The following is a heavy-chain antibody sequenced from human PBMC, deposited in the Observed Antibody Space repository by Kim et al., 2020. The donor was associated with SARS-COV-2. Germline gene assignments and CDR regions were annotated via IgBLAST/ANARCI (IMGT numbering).Heavy chain of an antibody. CDR2: VYHSGST. V-gene: IGHV4-4*02. CDR1: GGSISTNNW. CDR3: ARAAPDVSLDY. J-gene: IGHJ4*02. Sequence: SETLSLTCAVSGGSISTNNWWSWVRQPPGKGLEWIGEVYHSGSTNYNPSLKSRVTLSVDKSKNQFSLKLTSVTAADTAVYYCARAAPDVSLDYWGQGTLVTVSS.